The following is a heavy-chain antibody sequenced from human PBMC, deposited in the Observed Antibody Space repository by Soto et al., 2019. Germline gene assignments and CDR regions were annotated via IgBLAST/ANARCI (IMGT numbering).Heavy chain of an antibody. V-gene: IGHV4-4*07. D-gene: IGHD3-3*01. CDR2: IYTSGST. CDR3: ARDPYDFWSGWSMDV. Sequence: PSETLPLTCTFSGGSIGSYYWRLIRQPAGKGLEWIGRIYTSGSTNYNPSLKSRVTMSVDTSKNQFSLKLSSVTAADTAVYYCARDPYDFWSGWSMDVWGQGTTVTVSS. J-gene: IGHJ6*02. CDR1: GGSIGSYY.